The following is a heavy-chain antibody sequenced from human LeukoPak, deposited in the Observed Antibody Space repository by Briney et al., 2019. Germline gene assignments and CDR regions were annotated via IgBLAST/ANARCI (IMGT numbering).Heavy chain of an antibody. CDR3: AELGITMIGGV. D-gene: IGHD3-10*02. J-gene: IGHJ6*04. V-gene: IGHV3-48*04. Sequence: GGSLRLSCAASGFTFTNFWMSWVRQAPGKGLEWVSYISSSGSTIYYADSVKGRFTISRDNAKNSLYLQMNSLRAEDTAVYYCAELGITMIGGVWGKGTTVTISS. CDR2: ISSSGSTI. CDR1: GFTFTNFW.